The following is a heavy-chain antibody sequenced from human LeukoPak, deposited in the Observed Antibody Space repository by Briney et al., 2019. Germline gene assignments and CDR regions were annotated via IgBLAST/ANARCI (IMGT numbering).Heavy chain of an antibody. CDR3: ARVDRWVEP. CDR2: IYTSGST. V-gene: IGHV4-4*09. Sequence: SETLSLTCTVSGGSISSYYWSWIRQPPGKGLEWIGYIYTSGSTNYSPSLKSRVTISVDTSKNQFSLKLSSVTAADTSVYYCARVDRWVEPRGQGTLVTVSS. J-gene: IGHJ4*01. D-gene: IGHD3/OR15-3a*01. CDR1: GGSISSYY.